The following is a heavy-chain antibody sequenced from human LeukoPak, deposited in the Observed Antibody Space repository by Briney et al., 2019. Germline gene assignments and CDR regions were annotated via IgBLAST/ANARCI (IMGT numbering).Heavy chain of an antibody. CDR3: AKTSGSYYLFGY. J-gene: IGHJ4*02. Sequence: GGSLRLSCAASGFTFSSHWMYWVRQAPGKGLVWVSRINSDGSSTSYADSVRGRFSISRDNAKNTLFLQANSLRVEDTAVYYCAKTSGSYYLFGYWGQGTLVTVSS. CDR1: GFTFSSHW. D-gene: IGHD3-10*01. V-gene: IGHV3-74*01. CDR2: INSDGSST.